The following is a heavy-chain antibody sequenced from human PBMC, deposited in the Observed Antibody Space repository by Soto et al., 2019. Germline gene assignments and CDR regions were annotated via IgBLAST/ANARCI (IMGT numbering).Heavy chain of an antibody. CDR2: ITGSGRDT. Sequence: GGSLRLSCAASGFTFRNNVLSWVRQAPGKGLGWVSGITGSGRDTYYADSVKGRFTISRDNSKNMVFLQMNSLRAEDTALYYCAKNGLDNSPSAIDSWGPGTLVTVSS. D-gene: IGHD2-8*01. J-gene: IGHJ4*02. CDR3: AKNGLDNSPSAIDS. V-gene: IGHV3-23*01. CDR1: GFTFRNNV.